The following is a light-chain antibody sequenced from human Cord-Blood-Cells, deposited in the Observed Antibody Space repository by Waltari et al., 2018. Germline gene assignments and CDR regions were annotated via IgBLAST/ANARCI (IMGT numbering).Light chain of an antibody. Sequence: SYELTQPSSVSVSPGQTARITCSGDVLAKKYARWFQQKPGQAPVLVIYKDSERPSGIPERFSGPSSGTTVTLTISGAQVEDEADYYCYSAADNNRWVFGGGTKLTVL. J-gene: IGLJ3*02. CDR3: YSAADNNRWV. CDR2: KDS. CDR1: VLAKKY. V-gene: IGLV3-27*01.